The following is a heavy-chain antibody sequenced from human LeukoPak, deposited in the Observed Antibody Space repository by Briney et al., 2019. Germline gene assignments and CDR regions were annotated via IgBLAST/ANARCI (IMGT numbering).Heavy chain of an antibody. J-gene: IGHJ3*02. CDR2: IWYDGSNK. CDR3: AKNSWRPHSSGWYGDAFDI. Sequence: PGGSLRLSCAASGFTFSSYGMHWVRQAPGKGLEWVAVIWYDGSNKYYADSVKGRFTISRDNSKNTLYLQMNSLRAEDTAVYYCAKNSWRPHSSGWYGDAFDIWGQGTMVTVSS. V-gene: IGHV3-33*06. D-gene: IGHD6-19*01. CDR1: GFTFSSYG.